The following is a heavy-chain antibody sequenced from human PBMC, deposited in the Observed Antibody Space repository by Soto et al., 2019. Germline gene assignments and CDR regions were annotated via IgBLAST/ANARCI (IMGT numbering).Heavy chain of an antibody. CDR1: GDSVSSDAYY. D-gene: IGHD6-19*01. CDR3: AKGFSSGLYVDS. V-gene: IGHV4-61*08. CDR2: ILSSGGT. Sequence: QVQLQESGPGLVKPSGTLSLTCSVSGDSVSSDAYYWTWIRQPPGKTLEWVGFILSSGGTSTNPSLRSRLSMSVDTSRNQFSMRLTSVTAADPGVYFCAKGFSSGLYVDSWGRGTLVTVSS. J-gene: IGHJ4*02.